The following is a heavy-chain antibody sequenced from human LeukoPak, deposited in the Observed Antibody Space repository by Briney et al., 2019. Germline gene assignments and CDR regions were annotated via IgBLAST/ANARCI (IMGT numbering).Heavy chain of an antibody. Sequence: PSGTLSLTCAVSGGSLNSNNWWSWVRQPPGKGLEWIGEIYHSGSTNYNPSLESRVTVSVDKSKNQFSLDLSSVTAADTAVYYCASLSARDYWGQGTLVTVSS. J-gene: IGHJ4*02. CDR2: IYHSGST. CDR1: GGSLNSNNW. V-gene: IGHV4-4*02. CDR3: ASLSARDY.